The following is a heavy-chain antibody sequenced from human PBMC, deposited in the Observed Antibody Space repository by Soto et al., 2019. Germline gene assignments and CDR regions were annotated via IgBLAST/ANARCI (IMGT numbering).Heavy chain of an antibody. J-gene: IGHJ6*02. V-gene: IGHV4-34*01. D-gene: IGHD1-26*01. Sequence: PSETLSLTCAVYGGSFSGYYWSWIRQPPGKGLEWIGEINHSGSTNYNPSLKSRVTISVDTSKNQFSLKLSSVTAADTAVYYCARGRRDVGDTHYYYGMDVWGQGTTVTVSS. CDR1: GGSFSGYY. CDR3: ARGRRDVGDTHYYYGMDV. CDR2: INHSGST.